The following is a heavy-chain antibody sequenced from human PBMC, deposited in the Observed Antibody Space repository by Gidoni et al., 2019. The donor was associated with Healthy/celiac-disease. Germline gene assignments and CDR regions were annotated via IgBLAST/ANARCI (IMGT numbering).Heavy chain of an antibody. CDR1: GFTFSRYA. J-gene: IGHJ4*02. D-gene: IGHD3-10*01. V-gene: IGHV3-30*04. CDR3: ARDYYGSGSYYTPGDY. CDR2: ISYDGSNK. Sequence: QVQLVESGGGVVQPGRSLRLSCAAAGFTFSRYAMHWVRQAPGKGLEWVEVISYDGSNKYYADSVKGRFTISRDNAKNTLYLQMNSLRAEDTAVYYCARDYYGSGSYYTPGDYWGQGTLVTVSS.